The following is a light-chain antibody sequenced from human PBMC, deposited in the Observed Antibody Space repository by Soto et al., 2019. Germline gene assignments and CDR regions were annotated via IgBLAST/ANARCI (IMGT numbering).Light chain of an antibody. J-gene: IGLJ1*01. V-gene: IGLV2-14*01. CDR3: SSYTSSTTPYV. CDR1: SSDVGGYNY. Sequence: QSVLTQRASVSGSPGQSITISCTGTSSDVGGYNYVSWYQQHPGKAPKLMIYDVSNRPSGVSSRFSGSKSDNTASLTISGLQAEDEADYYCSSYTSSTTPYVFGTGTKVTVL. CDR2: DVS.